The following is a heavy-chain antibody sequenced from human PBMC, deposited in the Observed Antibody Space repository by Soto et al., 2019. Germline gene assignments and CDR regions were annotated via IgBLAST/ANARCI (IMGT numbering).Heavy chain of an antibody. J-gene: IGHJ4*02. D-gene: IGHD4-17*01. CDR2: IYYSGST. CDR3: AREFPTVVTVDY. Sequence: SETLSLTCTVSGGSISSSSYYWGWIRQPPGKGLEWIGSIYYSGSTYYNPSLKSRVTISVDTSKNQFSLKLSSVTAADTAVYYCAREFPTVVTVDYRAQRTLVTVSS. CDR1: GGSISSSSYY. V-gene: IGHV4-39*02.